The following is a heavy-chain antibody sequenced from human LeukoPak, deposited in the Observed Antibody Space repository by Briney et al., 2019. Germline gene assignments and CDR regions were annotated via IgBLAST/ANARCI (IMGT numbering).Heavy chain of an antibody. Sequence: ASVQVSCKASGNTFTYCSLLWLQEAPGQGLERMRWITLYSCYTNNGKQFQGRVTMTRDMSTSTVYMELSSLRSEDTAVYYCASIAAAGTDYWGQGTLVTVSS. V-gene: IGHV1-68*01. CDR3: ASIAAAGTDY. CDR2: ITLYSCYT. D-gene: IGHD6-13*01. J-gene: IGHJ4*02. CDR1: GNTFTYCS.